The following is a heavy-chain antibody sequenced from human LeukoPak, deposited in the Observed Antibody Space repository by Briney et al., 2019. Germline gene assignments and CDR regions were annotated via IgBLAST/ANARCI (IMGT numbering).Heavy chain of an antibody. CDR3: ARRGGVATLRY. V-gene: IGHV4-34*01. Sequence: PSETLSLTCAVYGGSFSGYYWGWIHQPPGKGLEWIGEINHSGSTNYNPSLKSRVTISVDTSKNQFSLKLSSVTAADTAVYYCARRGGVATLRYWGQGTLVTVSS. D-gene: IGHD5-12*01. CDR1: GGSFSGYY. J-gene: IGHJ4*02. CDR2: INHSGST.